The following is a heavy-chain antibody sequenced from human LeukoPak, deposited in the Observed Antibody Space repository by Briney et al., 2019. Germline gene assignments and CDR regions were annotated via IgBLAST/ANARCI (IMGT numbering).Heavy chain of an antibody. D-gene: IGHD3-3*01. J-gene: IGHJ3*02. Sequence: GRSLRLSCAASGFTFSSYGMHWVRQAPGKGLEWVAVISYDGSNKYYADSVKGRFTISRDNSKNTLYLQMSSLRAEDTAVYYCAKDLAGITIFGVGPNDAFDIWGQGTMVTVSS. CDR3: AKDLAGITIFGVGPNDAFDI. CDR2: ISYDGSNK. CDR1: GFTFSSYG. V-gene: IGHV3-30*18.